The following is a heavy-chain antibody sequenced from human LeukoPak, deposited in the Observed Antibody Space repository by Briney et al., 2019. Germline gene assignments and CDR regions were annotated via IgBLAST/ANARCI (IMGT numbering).Heavy chain of an antibody. CDR3: AKASFGWRLYGDRGSGAFDI. V-gene: IGHV3-23*01. J-gene: IGHJ3*02. Sequence: PGGSLRLSCAASGFTFSSYAMSWVRQAPGKGLEWVSAISGSGGSTYYADSVKGRFTISRDNSKNTLYLQMNSLRAEDTAVYYCAKASFGWRLYGDRGSGAFDIWGQGTMVTVSS. CDR1: GFTFSSYA. CDR2: ISGSGGST. D-gene: IGHD2-21*01.